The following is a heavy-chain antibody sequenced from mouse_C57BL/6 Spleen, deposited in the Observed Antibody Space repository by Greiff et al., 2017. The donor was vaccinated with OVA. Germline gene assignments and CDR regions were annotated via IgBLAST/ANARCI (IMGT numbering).Heavy chain of an antibody. D-gene: IGHD3-3*01. V-gene: IGHV1-61*01. Sequence: QVQLQQPGAELVRPGSSVKLSCKASGYTFTSYWMDWVKQRPGQGLEWIGNIYPSDSETHYNQKFKDKATLTVDKSSSTAYMQLSSLTSEDSAVYYCARRGPYYFDYWGQGTTLTVYS. J-gene: IGHJ2*01. CDR2: IYPSDSET. CDR3: ARRGPYYFDY. CDR1: GYTFTSYW.